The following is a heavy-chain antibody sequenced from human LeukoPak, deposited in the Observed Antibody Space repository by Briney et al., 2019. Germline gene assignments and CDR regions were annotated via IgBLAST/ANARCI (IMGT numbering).Heavy chain of an antibody. CDR2: IKQDGSEK. V-gene: IGHV3-7*03. Sequence: PGGSLRLSCAASGFTFSTYWMSWVRQAPGKGLEWVANIKQDGSEKYYVDSVKGRFTISRDNAKNSLYLQMNSLRAGDAAVYYCAKAPVTTCSGAHCYPFDYWSQGTLVTVSS. J-gene: IGHJ4*02. D-gene: IGHD2-15*01. CDR1: GFTFSTYW. CDR3: AKAPVTTCSGAHCYPFDY.